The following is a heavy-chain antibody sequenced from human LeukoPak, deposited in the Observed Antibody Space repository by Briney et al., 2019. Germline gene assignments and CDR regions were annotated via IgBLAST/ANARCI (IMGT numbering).Heavy chain of an antibody. CDR3: AKVSVVVVAATNDY. Sequence: PGGSLRLSCAASGFTFSSYSMNWVRQAPGKGLEWVSSISSSSSYIYYADSVKGRFTISRDNAKNSLYLQMNSLRAEDTAVYYCAKVSVVVVAATNDYWGQGTLVTVSS. J-gene: IGHJ4*02. V-gene: IGHV3-21*04. CDR1: GFTFSSYS. D-gene: IGHD2-15*01. CDR2: ISSSSSYI.